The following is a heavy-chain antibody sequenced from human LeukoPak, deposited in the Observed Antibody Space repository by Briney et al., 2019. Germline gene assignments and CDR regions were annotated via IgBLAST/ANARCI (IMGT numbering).Heavy chain of an antibody. CDR1: GFTFSSYA. CDR2: ISGSGGST. J-gene: IGHJ4*02. CDR3: AKGDIVVVPAATIDY. Sequence: GGSLRLSCAASGFTFSSYAMSWVRQAPGKGLEWVSAISGSGGSTYYADSVKGRFTISRDNSKNTLYLQMNSLRTEDTAVYYCAKGDIVVVPAATIDYWGQGTLVTVSS. D-gene: IGHD2-2*01. V-gene: IGHV3-23*01.